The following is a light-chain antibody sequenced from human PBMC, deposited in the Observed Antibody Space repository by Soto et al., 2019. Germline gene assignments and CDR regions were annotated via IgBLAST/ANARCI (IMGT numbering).Light chain of an antibody. CDR2: DVS. J-gene: IGLJ2*01. V-gene: IGLV2-14*01. Sequence: QSALTQPASVSGSPGQSITISCTGTSSDVGGYNYVSWYQQHPGKAPKLMIYDVSNRPSGVSNRFSGSKSGNTAPLTISGLRAENEADYYCSSYTGSSTLVVFGGGTKLTVL. CDR3: SSYTGSSTLVV. CDR1: SSDVGGYNY.